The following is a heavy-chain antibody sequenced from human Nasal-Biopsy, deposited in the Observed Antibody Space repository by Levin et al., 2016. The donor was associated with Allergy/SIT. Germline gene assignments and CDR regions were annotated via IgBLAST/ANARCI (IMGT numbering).Heavy chain of an antibody. V-gene: IGHV3-30*04. J-gene: IGHJ4*02. CDR1: GFTFSRHA. CDR2: ISFDGSNI. Sequence: GESLKISCAASGFTFSRHAMHWVRQAPDKGLEWVAVISFDGSNIYYAVSVEGRFTISRDNSNSTLYLQMDSLRPEDTAVYYCARGIEVSGDYFDSWGQGTLVDRLL. D-gene: IGHD3-22*01. CDR3: ARGIEVSGDYFDS.